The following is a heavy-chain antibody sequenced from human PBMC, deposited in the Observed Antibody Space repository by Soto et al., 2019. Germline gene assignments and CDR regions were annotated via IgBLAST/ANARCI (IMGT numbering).Heavy chain of an antibody. V-gene: IGHV1-69*08. J-gene: IGHJ5*02. CDR1: GGTFSSYT. CDR2: IIPILGIA. D-gene: IGHD2-15*01. Sequence: QVQLVQSGAEVKKPGSSVKVSCKASGGTFSSYTISWVRQAPGQGLEWMGRIIPILGIANYAQKFQGRVTITADKSTSTAYRGHRSLRYGDTAVYKCAREAVGFYCRGGSCYSLGWLDLWGQGKLVTVSS. CDR3: AREAVGFYCRGGSCYSLGWLDL.